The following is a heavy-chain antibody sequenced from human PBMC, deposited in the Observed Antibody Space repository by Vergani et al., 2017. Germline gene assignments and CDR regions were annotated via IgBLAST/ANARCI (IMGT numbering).Heavy chain of an antibody. CDR2: ISAYNGNT. CDR1: GYTFISYG. Sequence: QVQLVQSGAEVTKPGASVKVSCKASGYTFISYGISWVRQAPGQGLEWMGWISAYNGNTNYAQKLQGRVTMTTDTSTSTAYMELRSLRSDDTAVYFCARDQVPNKYIVVVPTAIPDYWGQGTLVTVSS. J-gene: IGHJ4*02. D-gene: IGHD2-2*02. CDR3: ARDQVPNKYIVVVPTAIPDY. V-gene: IGHV1-18*01.